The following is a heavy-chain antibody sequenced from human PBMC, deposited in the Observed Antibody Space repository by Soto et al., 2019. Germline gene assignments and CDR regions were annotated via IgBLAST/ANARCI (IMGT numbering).Heavy chain of an antibody. CDR1: GGTFSSYA. J-gene: IGHJ3*02. Sequence: SVKFSCKASGGTFSSYAIRWVRQAPGQGLEWMGGIIPIFGTANYAQKFQGRVTITADESTSTAYMELSSLRSEDTAVYYCARDRSLAARDAFEIWGQGKMVTVSS. CDR3: ARDRSLAARDAFEI. D-gene: IGHD6-6*01. CDR2: IIPIFGTA. V-gene: IGHV1-69*13.